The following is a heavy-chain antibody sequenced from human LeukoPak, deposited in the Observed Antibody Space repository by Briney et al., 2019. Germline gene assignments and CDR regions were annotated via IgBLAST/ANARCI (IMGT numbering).Heavy chain of an antibody. Sequence: GRSLRLSCAASGFTFSSYAMHWVRQAPGKGLEWVAVISYDGSNKYYADSVKGRFTISRDNSKNTLYLQMNSLRAEDTAVYYCARDSLGMVRGVISQYYYGMDVRGKGTTVTVSS. D-gene: IGHD3-10*01. CDR2: ISYDGSNK. CDR1: GFTFSSYA. V-gene: IGHV3-30*04. J-gene: IGHJ6*04. CDR3: ARDSLGMVRGVISQYYYGMDV.